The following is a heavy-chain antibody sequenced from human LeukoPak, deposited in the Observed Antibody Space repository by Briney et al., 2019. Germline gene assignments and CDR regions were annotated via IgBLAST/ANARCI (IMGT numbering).Heavy chain of an antibody. CDR3: ARRSGGGYYFDY. Sequence: SETLSLTCTVSCGSISSYYWTWLRQPPGKGLEWIGYIFSGGYTKYNPSLESRVTISVDTSKNQFSLKRSSVTAADTAVYYCARRSGGGYYFDYWGQGTLVTVSS. CDR2: IFSGGYT. V-gene: IGHV4-59*08. D-gene: IGHD3-10*01. CDR1: CGSISSYY. J-gene: IGHJ4*02.